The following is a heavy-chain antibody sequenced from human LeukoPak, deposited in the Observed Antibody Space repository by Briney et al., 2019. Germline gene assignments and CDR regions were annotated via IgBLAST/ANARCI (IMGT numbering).Heavy chain of an antibody. D-gene: IGHD3-10*01. CDR1: GGSISSGDYY. CDR3: AREAFGELLLGYYYYYGMDV. Sequence: SETLSLTCTVSGGSISSGDYYWSWIRQPPGKGLEWIGYIYYSGSTYYNPSLKSRVTISVDTSKNQFSLKLSSVTAADAAVYYYAREAFGELLLGYYYYYGMDVWGQGTTVTVSS. V-gene: IGHV4-30-4*01. J-gene: IGHJ6*02. CDR2: IYYSGST.